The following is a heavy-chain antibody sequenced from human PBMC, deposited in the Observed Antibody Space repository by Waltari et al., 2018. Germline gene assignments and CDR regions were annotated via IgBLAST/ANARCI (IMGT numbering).Heavy chain of an antibody. Sequence: ASGYTFTSYDINWVRQATGQGLEWMGWMNPNSGNTGYAQKFQGRVTMTRNTSISTAYMELSSLRSEDTAVYYCARGRRDIVVVVAATYTGFFEYWGQGTLVTVSS. CDR3: ARGRRDIVVVVAATYTGFFEY. CDR1: GYTFTSYD. CDR2: MNPNSGNT. V-gene: IGHV1-8*02. J-gene: IGHJ4*02. D-gene: IGHD2-15*01.